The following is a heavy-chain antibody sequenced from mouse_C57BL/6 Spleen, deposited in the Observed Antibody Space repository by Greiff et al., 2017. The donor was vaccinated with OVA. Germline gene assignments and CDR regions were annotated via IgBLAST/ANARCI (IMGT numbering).Heavy chain of an antibody. CDR2: IYPGDGDT. D-gene: IGHD1-1*01. Sequence: QVQLQQSGAELVKPGASVKISCKASGYAFSSYWMNWVKQRPGKGLEWIGQIYPGDGDTNYNGKFKGKATLTADKSSSTAYMQLSSLTSEDSAVYFCARRVAYYYAMDYWGQGTSVTVSS. CDR1: GYAFSSYW. J-gene: IGHJ4*01. CDR3: ARRVAYYYAMDY. V-gene: IGHV1-80*01.